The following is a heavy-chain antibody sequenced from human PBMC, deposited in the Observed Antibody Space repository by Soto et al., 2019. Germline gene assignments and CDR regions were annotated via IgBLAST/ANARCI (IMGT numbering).Heavy chain of an antibody. J-gene: IGHJ4*02. CDR2: TSGYNGNT. Sequence: QVQLVQSGGELKKPGASVKVSCKASGYTFINYGITWVRQDPGQGLAWMGWTSGYNGNTNYAQKFQGRVSMTTDTSTSLAYMELRSLRSDDTAVYYWASDLGWYTAGYWSNTSCFLEYWGQGPLVTVSS. CDR3: ASDLGWYTAGYWSNTSCFLEY. CDR1: GYTFINYG. V-gene: IGHV1-18*01. D-gene: IGHD2-2*01.